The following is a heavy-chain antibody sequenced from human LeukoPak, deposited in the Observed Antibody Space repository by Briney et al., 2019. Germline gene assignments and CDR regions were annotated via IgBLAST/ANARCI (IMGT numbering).Heavy chain of an antibody. Sequence: SQTLSLTCTVSGGSISSGGYYWSWIRQHPGKGLEWIGYIYYSGSTYYNPSLKSRITISVDTSKNQFSLKLSSVTAADTAVYYCARGPTIFGVVIRYWFDPWGQGTLVTVSS. V-gene: IGHV4-31*03. J-gene: IGHJ5*02. CDR3: ARGPTIFGVVIRYWFDP. CDR1: GGSISSGGYY. CDR2: IYYSGST. D-gene: IGHD3-3*01.